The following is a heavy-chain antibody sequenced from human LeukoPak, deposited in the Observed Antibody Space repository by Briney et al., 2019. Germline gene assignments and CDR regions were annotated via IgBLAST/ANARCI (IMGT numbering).Heavy chain of an antibody. CDR1: GYSISSNYY. V-gene: IGHV4-38-2*02. J-gene: IGHJ4*02. Sequence: SETLSLTCTVSGYSISSNYYWAWIRQPPGKGLEWIGSVYHPVDTSYNPSLKSRITMSVDTAKNQFSLNLRSVTAADTAVYYCAKYRGYYDSSGPDYWGQGTLVTVSS. CDR2: VYHPVDT. D-gene: IGHD3-22*01. CDR3: AKYRGYYDSSGPDY.